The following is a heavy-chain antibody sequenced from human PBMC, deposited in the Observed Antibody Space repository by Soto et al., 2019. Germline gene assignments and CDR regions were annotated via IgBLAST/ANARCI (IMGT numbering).Heavy chain of an antibody. CDR1: GYTLTELS. V-gene: IGHV1-24*01. CDR3: ATFRRGWERTGLWFDY. D-gene: IGHD1-26*01. J-gene: IGHJ4*02. Sequence: GASVKVSCKVSGYTLTELSMHWVRQAPGKGLEWMGGFDPEDGETIYAQKFQGRVTMTEDTSTDTAYMELSSLRSEDTAVYYCATFRRGWERTGLWFDYWGQGTLVTVSS. CDR2: FDPEDGET.